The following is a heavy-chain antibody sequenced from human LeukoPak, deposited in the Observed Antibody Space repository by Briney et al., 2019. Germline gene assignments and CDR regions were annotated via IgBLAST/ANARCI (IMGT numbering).Heavy chain of an antibody. CDR3: ARVAEDYDFWSGSNMDRFDP. Sequence: SGTLSLTCTVSGGSISSYYWSWIRQPPGKGLEWIGYIYTSGSTNYNPSLKSRVTISVDTSKNQFSLKLSSVTAADTAVYYCARVAEDYDFWSGSNMDRFDPWGQGTLVTVSS. CDR2: IYTSGST. J-gene: IGHJ5*02. D-gene: IGHD3-3*01. CDR1: GGSISSYY. V-gene: IGHV4-4*09.